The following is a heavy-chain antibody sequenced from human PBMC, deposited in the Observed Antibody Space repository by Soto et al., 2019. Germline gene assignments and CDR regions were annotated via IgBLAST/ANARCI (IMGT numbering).Heavy chain of an antibody. V-gene: IGHV3-23*01. CDR1: GFTFSSYA. D-gene: IGHD3-16*01. CDR2: ISDSGGST. J-gene: IGHJ2*01. CDR3: AKEGLHPDWYFDL. Sequence: EVQLLESGGGLVQPGGSLRLSCAASGFTFSSYAMSWVRQAPGKGLEWVSAISDSGGSTYYADSVKGRFTISRDISRNTLYVQKHSLRGEDTAVYYCAKEGLHPDWYFDLWGRGTLVTVSS.